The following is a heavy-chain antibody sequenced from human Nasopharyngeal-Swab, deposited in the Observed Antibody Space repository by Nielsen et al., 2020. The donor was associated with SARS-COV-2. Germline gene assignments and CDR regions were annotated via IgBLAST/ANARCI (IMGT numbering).Heavy chain of an antibody. D-gene: IGHD3-22*01. J-gene: IGHJ2*01. CDR2: IYYSGST. Sequence: GSLRLSCTVSGGSISSYYWSWIRQPPGKGLEWIGYIYYSGSTYYNPSLKSRVTISVDTSKNQFSLKLSSVTAADTAVYYCARSPSPHITMIVVVTHWYFDLWGRGTLVTVSS. CDR3: ARSPSPHITMIVVVTHWYFDL. V-gene: IGHV4-59*06. CDR1: GGSISSYY.